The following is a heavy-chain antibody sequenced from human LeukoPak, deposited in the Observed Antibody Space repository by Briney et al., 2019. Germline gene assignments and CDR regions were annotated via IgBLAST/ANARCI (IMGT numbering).Heavy chain of an antibody. V-gene: IGHV3-23*01. J-gene: IGHJ5*02. CDR1: GFTFSSYA. Sequence: GGSLRLSCAASGFTFSSYAMSWVRQAPGNGLEWVSAISGSGGSTYYADSVKGRFTISRDNSKNTLYLQMNSLRAEDTAVYYCAKDPAYDFWSGNWFDPWGQGTLVTVSS. CDR2: ISGSGGST. D-gene: IGHD3-3*01. CDR3: AKDPAYDFWSGNWFDP.